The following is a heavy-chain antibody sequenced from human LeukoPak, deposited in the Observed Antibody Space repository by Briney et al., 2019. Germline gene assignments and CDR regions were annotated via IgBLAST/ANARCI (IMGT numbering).Heavy chain of an antibody. CDR1: GGSISSYY. Sequence: PSETLSLTCTVSGGSISSYYWSWIRQPPGKGLEWIGYIYATGSTNYNPSLKSRVTISVDTSKNQFSLKLSSVTAADTAVYYCARQSPWFGEPDVWGQGTTVTVSS. V-gene: IGHV4-4*09. D-gene: IGHD3-10*01. CDR3: ARQSPWFGEPDV. J-gene: IGHJ6*02. CDR2: IYATGST.